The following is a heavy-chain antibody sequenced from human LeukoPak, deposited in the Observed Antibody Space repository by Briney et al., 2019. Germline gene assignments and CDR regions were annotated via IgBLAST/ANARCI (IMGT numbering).Heavy chain of an antibody. CDR1: GYTFTSYG. V-gene: IGHV1-18*01. CDR3: ARVLKVTTRVYNWFDP. D-gene: IGHD4-17*01. Sequence: ASVKVSCKASGYTFTSYGISWVQQAPGQGLEWMGWISAYNGNTNYAQKLQGRVTMTTDTSTSTAYMELRSLRSDDTAVYYCARVLKVTTRVYNWFDPWGQGTLVTVSS. CDR2: ISAYNGNT. J-gene: IGHJ5*02.